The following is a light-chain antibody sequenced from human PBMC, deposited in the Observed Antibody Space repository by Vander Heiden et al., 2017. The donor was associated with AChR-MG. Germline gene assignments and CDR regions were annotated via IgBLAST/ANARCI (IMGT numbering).Light chain of an antibody. CDR1: QTIITW. V-gene: IGKV1-5*03. J-gene: IGKJ4*01. CDR2: KAS. CDR3: QQDKSYPHT. Sequence: DIQMTQSPSTLSASVGDRVTITCRASQTIITWLAWFQQKPGKAPKLLIYKASTLESGVPSTFSGSGSATEFTLTIRRLLPEDFATYFCQQDKSYPHTFGGWSEVEMK.